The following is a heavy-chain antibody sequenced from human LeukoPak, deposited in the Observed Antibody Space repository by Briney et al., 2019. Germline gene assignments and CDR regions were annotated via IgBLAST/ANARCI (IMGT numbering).Heavy chain of an antibody. V-gene: IGHV3-30-3*01. CDR1: GFTFSSYA. Sequence: GGSLRLSCAGSGFTFSSYAMHWVRQAPGKGLEWVAVISYDGSNKYYADSVKGRFTISRDNSKNTLYLQMNSLRAEDTAVYYCARDYDYGDFGTFDYWGQGTLVTVSS. J-gene: IGHJ4*02. D-gene: IGHD4-17*01. CDR3: ARDYDYGDFGTFDY. CDR2: ISYDGSNK.